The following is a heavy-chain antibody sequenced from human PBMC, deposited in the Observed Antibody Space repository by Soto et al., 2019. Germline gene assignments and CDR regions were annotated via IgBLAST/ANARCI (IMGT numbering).Heavy chain of an antibody. J-gene: IGHJ6*02. V-gene: IGHV4-30-4*01. CDR3: TRVGRYFDWPYYYYYYGMDV. CDR2: IYYSGST. CDR1: GGSISSGDYY. Sequence: SETLSLTCTVSGGSISSGDYYWSWIRQPPGKGLEWIGYIYYSGSTYYNPSLKSRVTISVDTSKNQFSLKLSSVTAADTAVYYCTRVGRYFDWPYYYYYYGMDVWGQGTTVTVSS. D-gene: IGHD3-9*01.